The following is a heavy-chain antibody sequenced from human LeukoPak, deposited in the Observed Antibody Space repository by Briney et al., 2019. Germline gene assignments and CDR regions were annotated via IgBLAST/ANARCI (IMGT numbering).Heavy chain of an antibody. V-gene: IGHV4-59*12. CDR3: AREAGIDYYFDY. Sequence: SETLSLTCTVSGGSISSYYWSWIRQPPGKGLEWIGYIYYSGSTNYNPSLKSRVTISVDTSKNQFSLKLSSVTAADTAVYYCAREAGIDYYFDYWGQGTLVTVSS. CDR1: GGSISSYY. CDR2: IYYSGST. D-gene: IGHD6-19*01. J-gene: IGHJ4*02.